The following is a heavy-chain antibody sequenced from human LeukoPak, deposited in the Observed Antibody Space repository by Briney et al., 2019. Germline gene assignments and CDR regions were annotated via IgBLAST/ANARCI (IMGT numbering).Heavy chain of an antibody. CDR2: ISSSSSYI. CDR1: GFTFSSYS. CDR3: ARVKAHGSHDFWSGLGY. V-gene: IGHV3-21*01. Sequence: GGSLRLSCAASGFTFSSYSMNWVRQAPGKGLEWVSSISSSSSYIYYADSVKGRFTISRDNAKNSLYLQMNSLRAEDTAVYYCARVKAHGSHDFWSGLGYWGQGTLVTVSS. J-gene: IGHJ4*02. D-gene: IGHD3-3*01.